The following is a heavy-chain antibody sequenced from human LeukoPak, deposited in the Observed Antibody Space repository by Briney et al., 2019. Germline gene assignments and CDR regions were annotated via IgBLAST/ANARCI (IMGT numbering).Heavy chain of an antibody. CDR3: ASDGANAVVV. D-gene: IGHD1-26*01. J-gene: IGHJ6*02. CDR2: ATNDASRT. Sequence: GGSLRLSCAPSGSAFRRTWIHWVRQAPGKGLVWVSHATNDASRTTYAYSVRGRFTISRGNANNSVSLQRNSLRAEDTAVYYCASDGANAVVVWGQGATVTVSS. CDR1: GSAFRRTW. V-gene: IGHV3-74*01.